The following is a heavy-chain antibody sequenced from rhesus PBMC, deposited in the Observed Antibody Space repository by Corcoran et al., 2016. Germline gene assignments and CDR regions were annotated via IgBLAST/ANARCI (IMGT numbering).Heavy chain of an antibody. V-gene: IGHV3-116*02. CDR2: NRNKANGGTA. D-gene: IGHD1-32*01. CDR3: ARGPNEEYYFDY. J-gene: IGHJ4*01. Sequence: EVRLVESGGGLVQPGGSLRLSCAASGFTFSDYYMSWVRQAPGKGTEWVGFNRNKANGGTADYAASVKGRFTISRDDSKSIASLQMNSLKTEDTAVYYCARGPNEEYYFDYWGQGVLVTVSS. CDR1: GFTFSDYY.